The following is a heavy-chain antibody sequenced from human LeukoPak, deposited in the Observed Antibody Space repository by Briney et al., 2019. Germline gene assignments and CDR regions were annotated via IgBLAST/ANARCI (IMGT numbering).Heavy chain of an antibody. CDR1: GFTFSGAW. J-gene: IGHJ4*02. V-gene: IGHV3-7*03. CDR3: ATSRFYYYPYY. CDR2: IREDGTEK. D-gene: IGHD3-10*01. Sequence: GGSLRLSCTASGFTFSGAWMTWVRQAPGKGLEWVANIREDGTEKNYVDSVKGRFTISRDNAKNSLFLQMNSLRAEDTAVYYCATSRFYYYPYYWGQGTLVTVSS.